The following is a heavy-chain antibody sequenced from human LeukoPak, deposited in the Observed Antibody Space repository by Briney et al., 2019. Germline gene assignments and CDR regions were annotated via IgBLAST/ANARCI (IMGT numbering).Heavy chain of an antibody. J-gene: IGHJ5*02. D-gene: IGHD3-16*02. V-gene: IGHV3-21*01. CDR2: ISSSSSYI. CDR1: AFIFSGHW. Sequence: PGGSLRLSCEGSAFIFSGHWMNWVRQAPGKGLEWVSSISSSSSYIYYADSVKGRFTISRDNAKNSLYLQMNSLRAEDTAVYYCARGRYDYVWGSYRLPPNWFDPWGQGTLVTVSS. CDR3: ARGRYDYVWGSYRLPPNWFDP.